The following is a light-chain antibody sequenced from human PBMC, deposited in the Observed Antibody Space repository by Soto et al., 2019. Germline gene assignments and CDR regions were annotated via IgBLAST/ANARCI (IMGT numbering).Light chain of an antibody. V-gene: IGKV1-5*03. Sequence: DIQMTQSPSTLSASVGDRVTITCRASPSISGSLAWYQQKPGKAPKLLIFEASNLKSGVPSRFSGSGSGTEYTLTISSLQPDDSESYYCQQYNGYWTFGQGTRVEIK. J-gene: IGKJ1*01. CDR2: EAS. CDR1: PSISGS. CDR3: QQYNGYWT.